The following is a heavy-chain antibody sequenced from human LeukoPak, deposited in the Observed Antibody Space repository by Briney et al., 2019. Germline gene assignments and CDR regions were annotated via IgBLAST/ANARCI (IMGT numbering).Heavy chain of an antibody. CDR3: ARDYYRGAFDI. V-gene: IGHV3-30*04. J-gene: IGHJ3*02. CDR1: GLNFSLHG. CDR2: ISYDGSNK. Sequence: GGSLRLLCTASGLNFSLHGMHWVRQAPGKGLEWGAVISYDGSNKYYADSVKGRFTISRDNSKNTLYLQMNSLRAEDTAVYYCARDYYRGAFDIWGQGTMVTVSS. D-gene: IGHD3-10*01.